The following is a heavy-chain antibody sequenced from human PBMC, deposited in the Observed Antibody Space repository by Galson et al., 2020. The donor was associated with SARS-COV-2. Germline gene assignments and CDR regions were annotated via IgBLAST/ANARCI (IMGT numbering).Heavy chain of an antibody. Sequence: GGSLRLSCAASGFTFSTYAMSWVRQAPGKGLEWVSDISGSGRTIKYADSVKGRFTISRDNSKNTLYLQMNSLRAEDTAVYYCAKDQTPGDGVLVVDFWGQGTLVTVSS. D-gene: IGHD7-27*01. CDR2: ISGSGRTI. CDR1: GFTFSTYA. V-gene: IGHV3-23*01. CDR3: AKDQTPGDGVLVVDF. J-gene: IGHJ4*02.